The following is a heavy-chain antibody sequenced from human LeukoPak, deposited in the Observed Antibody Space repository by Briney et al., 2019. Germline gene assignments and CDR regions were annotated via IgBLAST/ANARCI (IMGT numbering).Heavy chain of an antibody. CDR1: GGSISSSSYY. CDR3: ARHKTRTRAFDI. D-gene: IGHD1-14*01. Sequence: SETLSLTCTVSGGSISSSSYYWGWIRQPPGKGLEWIGSIYYSGSTNYNPSLKSRITMSVDTSKNQFSLKLGSVTAADTAVFYCARHKTRTRAFDIWGQGTMVTVSS. V-gene: IGHV4-39*01. J-gene: IGHJ3*02. CDR2: IYYSGST.